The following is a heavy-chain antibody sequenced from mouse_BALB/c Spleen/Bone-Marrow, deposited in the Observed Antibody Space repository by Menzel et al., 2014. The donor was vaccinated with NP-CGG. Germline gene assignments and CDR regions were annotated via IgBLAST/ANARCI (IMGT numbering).Heavy chain of an antibody. V-gene: IGHV5-6-3*01. Sequence: VQLKESGGGLVQPGGSLKLSCAASGFTFSNYGMSWVRQTPDKRLELVATINSNGGITYYPDSVKGRFTISRDNAKNTLYLQMSSLKSENTAMYYCAKNQEAFDYWGQGTTLIVSS. J-gene: IGHJ2*01. D-gene: IGHD3-2*02. CDR3: AKNQEAFDY. CDR2: INSNGGIT. CDR1: GFTFSNYG.